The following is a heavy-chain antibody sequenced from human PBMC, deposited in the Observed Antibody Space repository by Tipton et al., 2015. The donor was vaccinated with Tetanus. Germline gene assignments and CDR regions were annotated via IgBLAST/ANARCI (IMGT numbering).Heavy chain of an antibody. J-gene: IGHJ5*02. V-gene: IGHV4-61*01. CDR1: GDNVSRTSVS. Sequence: GLVKPSQTLSLSCAISGDNVSRTSVSWLWIRQSPGKGLEWIGYISYSGSTKYNPSLKSRLTMSVDTSKNQFSLKLRSVTAADTAVYYCARGAARYYYDLSLPTWGQGTLVTVSS. D-gene: IGHD3-22*01. CDR3: ARGAARYYYDLSLPT. CDR2: ISYSGST.